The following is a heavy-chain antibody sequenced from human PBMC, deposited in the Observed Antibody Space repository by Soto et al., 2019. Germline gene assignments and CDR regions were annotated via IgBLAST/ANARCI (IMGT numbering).Heavy chain of an antibody. J-gene: IGHJ6*02. Sequence: SETLSLTCTVSGGSITSGGYSWSWIRQSPGQGLEWIGYIYQSGSAFYNPSLKTRATILVDRSKNQFSLDLTSVTAADAAVYYCARAFYGVDLWGQGTTVTVSS. V-gene: IGHV4-30-2*06. CDR1: GGSITSGGYS. CDR2: IYQSGSA. CDR3: ARAFYGVDL.